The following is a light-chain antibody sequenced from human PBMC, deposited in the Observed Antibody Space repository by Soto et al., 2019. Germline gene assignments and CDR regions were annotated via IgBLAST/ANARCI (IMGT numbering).Light chain of an antibody. J-gene: IGKJ1*01. CDR3: QQYGDSSWT. V-gene: IGKV3-20*01. Sequence: EIVLTQSPGILSLSPGDRATLSCRASQSVSSNYLAWYQQQKPGQAPRLLIYGASGRAAGVPDRFSGSGSGTDFTLAISRLVAEDFVVYYCQQYGDSSWTFGKGTKVYIK. CDR2: GAS. CDR1: QSVSSNY.